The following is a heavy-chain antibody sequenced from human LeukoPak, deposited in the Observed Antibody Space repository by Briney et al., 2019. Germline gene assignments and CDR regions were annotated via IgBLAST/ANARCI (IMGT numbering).Heavy chain of an antibody. D-gene: IGHD1-14*01. CDR2: ISYDGSNK. J-gene: IGHJ4*02. CDR3: AKLGLNLGGDY. V-gene: IGHV3-30*18. Sequence: PGRSLRLSCAASGFTFSSYGMHWVRQAPGKGLEWVAVISYDGSNKYYADSVKGRFTISRDNSKNTLYLQMNSLRAEDTAVYYCAKLGLNLGGDYWGQGTLVTVSS. CDR1: GFTFSSYG.